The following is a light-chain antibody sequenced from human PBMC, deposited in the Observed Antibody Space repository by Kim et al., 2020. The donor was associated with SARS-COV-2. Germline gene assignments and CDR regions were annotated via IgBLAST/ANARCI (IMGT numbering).Light chain of an antibody. CDR3: SSYAGSKVV. CDR1: SSDVGGYTY. CDR2: EVS. V-gene: IGLV2-8*01. Sequence: PGQSVTISCPGTSSDVGGYTYVSWYQQHPGKAPKLMIYEVSKRPSGVPDRFSGSKSGNTASLTVSGLQAEDEADYYCSSYAGSKVVFGGGTQLTVL. J-gene: IGLJ2*01.